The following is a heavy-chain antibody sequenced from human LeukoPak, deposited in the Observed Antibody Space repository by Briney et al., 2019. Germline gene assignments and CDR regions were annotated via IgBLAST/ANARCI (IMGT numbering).Heavy chain of an antibody. D-gene: IGHD2-2*02. CDR1: GFTFSSYA. J-gene: IGHJ4*02. Sequence: TGGSLRLSCAASGFTFSSYAMSWVRQAPGKGLEWVSAISGSGGSTYYADSVKGRSTISRDNSKNTLYLQMNSLRAEDTAVYYCAKSCSSTSCYTEGGYWGQGTLVTVSS. V-gene: IGHV3-23*01. CDR3: AKSCSSTSCYTEGGY. CDR2: ISGSGGST.